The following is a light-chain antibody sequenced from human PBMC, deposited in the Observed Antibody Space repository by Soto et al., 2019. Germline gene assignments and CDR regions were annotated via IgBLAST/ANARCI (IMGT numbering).Light chain of an antibody. J-gene: IGKJ3*01. Sequence: DIQMTQSPSSLSASVGDRDTITCRASQGISNYLAWYQQKPGRVPKLLIYDASTLQSGVPSRFSGRGSGTDFTLTISSLQPEDVATYYCQKYDSSQFTFGPGTKVDIK. CDR1: QGISNY. CDR2: DAS. CDR3: QKYDSSQFT. V-gene: IGKV1-27*01.